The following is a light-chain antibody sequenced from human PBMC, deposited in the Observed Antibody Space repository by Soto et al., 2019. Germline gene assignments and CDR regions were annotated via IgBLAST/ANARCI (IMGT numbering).Light chain of an antibody. J-gene: IGLJ1*01. CDR2: DVS. V-gene: IGLV2-14*01. CDR1: SSAVGTYNY. Sequence: QSALTQPASVSGSPGQAITISFTGTSSAVGTYNYVSWYEQQPRKDPKLMIFDVSNRPSGVSNRFSGSKSGNTASLTISGLQAEDEADYSCSSYTTSTTVVFVFGTGTKVNVL. CDR3: SSYTTSTTVVFV.